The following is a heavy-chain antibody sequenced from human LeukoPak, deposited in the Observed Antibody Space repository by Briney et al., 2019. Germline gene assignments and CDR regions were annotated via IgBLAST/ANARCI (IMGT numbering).Heavy chain of an antibody. CDR1: GFTFSSYS. D-gene: IGHD1-26*01. J-gene: IGHJ4*02. Sequence: GGSLRLSCAASGFTFSSYSMNWVRQAPGKGLDWVSSISSSSSYIYYADSVKGRFTISRDNAKNSLYLQMNSLTAEDTAVYYCARMWVGGYFDYWGQGTLVTVSS. CDR3: ARMWVGGYFDY. CDR2: ISSSSSYI. V-gene: IGHV3-21*01.